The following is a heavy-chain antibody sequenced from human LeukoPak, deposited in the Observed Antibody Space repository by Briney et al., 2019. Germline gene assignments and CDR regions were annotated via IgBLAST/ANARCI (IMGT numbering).Heavy chain of an antibody. CDR2: IYTGGNT. CDR1: GFTFSSYA. Sequence: PGGSLRLSCTASGFTFSSYAVNWVRQAPGKGLEWVSTIYTGGNTYYAASVKGRFTISRDFSKNTVFLHMNSLRAEDTAMYYCARGDDSGYYDYFDYWGQGALVTVSS. CDR3: ARGDDSGYYDYFDY. J-gene: IGHJ4*02. V-gene: IGHV3-23*05. D-gene: IGHD3-22*01.